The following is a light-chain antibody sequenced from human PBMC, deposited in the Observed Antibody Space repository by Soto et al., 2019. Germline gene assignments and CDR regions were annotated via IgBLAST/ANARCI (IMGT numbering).Light chain of an antibody. CDR2: GAS. Sequence: EIVMTQSPATLSVSPGERATLSCRASQSVSSNLAWYQQKPGQAPRLLIYGASTRANGIPARFSGSGSGTEFTLTISSRQSEDFALYYCQQYNNWPRTFGQGTKVEIK. CDR3: QQYNNWPRT. CDR1: QSVSSN. V-gene: IGKV3-15*01. J-gene: IGKJ1*01.